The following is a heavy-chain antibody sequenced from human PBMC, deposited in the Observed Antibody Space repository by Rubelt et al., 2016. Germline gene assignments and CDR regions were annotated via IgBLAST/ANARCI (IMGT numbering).Heavy chain of an antibody. D-gene: IGHD3-3*01. CDR3: ARIRAFGVVIHPTYGMDV. J-gene: IGHJ6*02. Sequence: QVQLQQWGAGLLKPSETLSLTCAVYGGSFSGYYWSWIRQPPGEGLEWIGEISHSGSTSYNPSLQSRVTISMDKSMHHFSRGLGSGTAAETAVYYCARIRAFGVVIHPTYGMDVWGQGTTVTVSS. CDR1: GGSFSGYY. CDR2: ISHSGST. V-gene: IGHV4-34*01.